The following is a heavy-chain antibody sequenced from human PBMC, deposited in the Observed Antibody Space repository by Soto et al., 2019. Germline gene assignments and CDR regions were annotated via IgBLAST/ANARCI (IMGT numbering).Heavy chain of an antibody. J-gene: IGHJ6*02. CDR2: IIPIFGTA. CDR1: GGTFSSYA. D-gene: IGHD3-10*01. CDR3: ARELTMVRGQNYYSYGMDV. V-gene: IGHV1-69*13. Sequence: SVKVSCKASGGTFSSYAISWVRQAPGQGLEWMGGIIPIFGTANYAQKFQGRVTITADESTSTAYMELSSLRSEDTAVYYCARELTMVRGQNYYSYGMDVWGQGPTVTVSS.